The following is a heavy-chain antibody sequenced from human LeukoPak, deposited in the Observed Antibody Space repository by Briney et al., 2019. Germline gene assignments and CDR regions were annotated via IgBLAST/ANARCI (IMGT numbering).Heavy chain of an antibody. CDR2: INHSGST. CDR3: ASIYSSRWGQFDY. J-gene: IGHJ4*02. CDR1: GGSFSGHY. V-gene: IGHV4-34*01. Sequence: PSETLSLTCAVYGGSFSGHYWSWIRQPPGKGLEWIGEINHSGSTNYNPSLKSRVTISVDTSKNQFSLKLSSVTAADTAVYYCASIYSSRWGQFDYWGQGTLVTVSS. D-gene: IGHD6-13*01.